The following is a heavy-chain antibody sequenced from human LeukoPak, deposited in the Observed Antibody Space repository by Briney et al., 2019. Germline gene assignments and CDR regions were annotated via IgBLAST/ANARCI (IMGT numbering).Heavy chain of an antibody. D-gene: IGHD3-22*01. Sequence: SETLSLTCIVSGGSISNYYWSWIRQPPGKGLEWIGYIYYSGSTNYNPSLKSRVTISVDTSKNQFLLKLSSVTAADTAVYYCARDGPLPNYYDSSGYYSLDYWGQGTLVTVSS. CDR3: ARDGPLPNYYDSSGYYSLDY. V-gene: IGHV4-59*01. CDR2: IYYSGST. CDR1: GGSISNYY. J-gene: IGHJ4*02.